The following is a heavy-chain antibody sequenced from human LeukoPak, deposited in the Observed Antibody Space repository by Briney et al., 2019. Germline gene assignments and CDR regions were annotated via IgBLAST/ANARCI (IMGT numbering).Heavy chain of an antibody. CDR3: ARAGTIRYFDSRDGYYFDY. D-gene: IGHD3-9*01. Sequence: SETLSLTCAVSGGSISSGDYSWSWIRQPPGKGLEWIGYIYHSGSTYYNPSLKSRVTISVDRSKNQFSLKLSSVTAADTAVYYCARAGTIRYFDSRDGYYFDYWGQGTLVTVSS. CDR2: IYHSGST. V-gene: IGHV4-30-2*01. CDR1: GGSISSGDYS. J-gene: IGHJ4*02.